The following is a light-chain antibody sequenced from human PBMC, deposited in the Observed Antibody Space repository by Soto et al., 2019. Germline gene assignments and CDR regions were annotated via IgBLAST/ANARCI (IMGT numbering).Light chain of an antibody. CDR1: SSDVGSYNL. CDR2: EVS. J-gene: IGLJ3*02. Sequence: QSALTQPASVSGSPGQSITISCTGTSSDVGSYNLVSWYQQHPGKAPKLMIYEVSKRPSGVSNRFSGSKSGNTASLTISGLQAEDEADYYCCSYAGSRHWVFGGGTKVTVL. V-gene: IGLV2-23*02. CDR3: CSYAGSRHWV.